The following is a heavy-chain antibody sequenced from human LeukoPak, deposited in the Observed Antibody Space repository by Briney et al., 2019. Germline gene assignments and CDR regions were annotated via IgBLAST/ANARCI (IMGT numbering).Heavy chain of an antibody. Sequence: GESLKISCKDSGYSFTTYWIGWVRQMPGKGLEWMGIIYPGDSDTRYSPSFQGQVTISADESISTAYLQWSSLKASDTAMYYCARHLRSYYYDSSGYHDAFDIWGQGTMVTVSS. CDR2: IYPGDSDT. CDR1: GYSFTTYW. D-gene: IGHD3-22*01. CDR3: ARHLRSYYYDSSGYHDAFDI. V-gene: IGHV5-51*01. J-gene: IGHJ3*02.